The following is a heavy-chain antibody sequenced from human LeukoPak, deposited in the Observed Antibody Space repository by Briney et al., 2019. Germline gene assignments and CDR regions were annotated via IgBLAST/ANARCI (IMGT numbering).Heavy chain of an antibody. D-gene: IGHD6-19*01. CDR1: GFTFSTYG. CDR2: ISYDGGNN. J-gene: IGHJ4*02. Sequence: GRSLRLSCAASGFTFSTYGMHWVRQAPGEGLEWVAVISYDGGNNYYADSVQGRFTISRDNSKNTLYLQMNSLRGEDTAVYYCAKEEGSGWFLDHWGQGTLVTVSS. V-gene: IGHV3-30*18. CDR3: AKEEGSGWFLDH.